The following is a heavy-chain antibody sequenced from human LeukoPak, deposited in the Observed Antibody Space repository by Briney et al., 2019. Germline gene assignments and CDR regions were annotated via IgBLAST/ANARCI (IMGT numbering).Heavy chain of an antibody. CDR1: GGSISSYY. J-gene: IGHJ6*04. Sequence: SETLSLTCTVSGGSISSYYWSWIRQPPGKGLEWIGYIYYSGSTNYNPSLKSRVTISVDTSKNQSSLKLSSVTAADTAVYYCAALRGAYYYYGMDVWGKGTTVTVSS. CDR3: AALRGAYYYYGMDV. CDR2: IYYSGST. V-gene: IGHV4-59*01. D-gene: IGHD3-10*01.